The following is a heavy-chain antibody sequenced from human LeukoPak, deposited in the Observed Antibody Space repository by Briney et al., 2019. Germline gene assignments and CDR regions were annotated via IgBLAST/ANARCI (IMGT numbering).Heavy chain of an antibody. CDR3: ARHDASLAAADFGP. J-gene: IGHJ5*02. D-gene: IGHD6-13*01. CDR2: IYYSGST. Sequence: SETLSLTCTVSGGSISSSSYYWGWIRQPPGKGLEWIGSIYYSGSTYYNPSLKSRVTISVDTSKNQFSLKLSSVTAADTAVYYCARHDASLAAADFGPWGQGTLVTVSS. V-gene: IGHV4-39*01. CDR1: GGSISSSSYY.